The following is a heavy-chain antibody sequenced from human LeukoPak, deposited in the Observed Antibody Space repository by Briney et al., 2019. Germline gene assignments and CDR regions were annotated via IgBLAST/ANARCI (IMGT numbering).Heavy chain of an antibody. Sequence: GGSLRLSCAASGFTFSSYWMSWVRQAPGKGLEWVANIKQDGSEKYYVDSVKGRFTISRDNAKNSLYLQMNSLRAEDTAVYYCARNGTIRYFDWLLDHYFDYWGQGTLVTVSS. CDR1: GFTFSSYW. J-gene: IGHJ4*02. CDR3: ARNGTIRYFDWLLDHYFDY. D-gene: IGHD3-9*01. CDR2: IKQDGSEK. V-gene: IGHV3-7*01.